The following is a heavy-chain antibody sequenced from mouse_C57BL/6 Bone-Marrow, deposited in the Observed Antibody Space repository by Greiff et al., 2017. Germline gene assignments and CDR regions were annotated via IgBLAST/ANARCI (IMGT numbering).Heavy chain of an antibody. V-gene: IGHV5-6*01. CDR1: GFTFSSYG. Sequence: DVQLVESGGDLVKPGGSLKLSCAASGFTFSSYGMSWVRQTPDKRLEWVATISSGGSYTYYPDSVKGRFTISRDNAKNTLYLQMSSLKSEDTAMYYCAILLFAYWGQGTLVTVSA. CDR3: AILLFAY. CDR2: ISSGGSYT. J-gene: IGHJ3*01.